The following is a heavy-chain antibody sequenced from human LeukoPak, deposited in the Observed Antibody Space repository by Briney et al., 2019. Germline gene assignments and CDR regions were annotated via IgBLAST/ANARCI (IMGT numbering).Heavy chain of an antibody. J-gene: IGHJ4*02. CDR1: GLTSRTEV. Sequence: GGSLRPSCAASGLTSRTEVMHWGRQAPGKGLGGVAVIWYDGSNKYYADSVKGRFTISRDNSKNTLYLQMNSLRAEDTAVYYCARRIAAAKHFDYWGQGTLVTVSS. CDR2: IWYDGSNK. V-gene: IGHV3-33*01. D-gene: IGHD6-13*01. CDR3: ARRIAAAKHFDY.